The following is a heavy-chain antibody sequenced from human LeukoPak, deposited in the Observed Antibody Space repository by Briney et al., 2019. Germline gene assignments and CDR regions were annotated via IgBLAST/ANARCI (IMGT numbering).Heavy chain of an antibody. J-gene: IGHJ4*02. CDR2: INPNSGGT. D-gene: IGHD5-18*01. CDR1: GYTFTGYY. V-gene: IGHV1-2*06. CDR3: AREEYSYGYFDY. Sequence: ASVKVSCKASGYTFTGYYMHWVRQAPGQGLEWMGRINPNSGGTNYAQKLQGRATMTRDTSISTAYMELSRLRSDDTAVYYCAREEYSYGYFDYWGQGTLVTVSS.